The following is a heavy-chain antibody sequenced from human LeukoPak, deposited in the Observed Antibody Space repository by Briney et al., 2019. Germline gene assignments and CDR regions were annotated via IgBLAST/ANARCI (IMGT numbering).Heavy chain of an antibody. V-gene: IGHV4-59*12. CDR1: GGSISSYY. D-gene: IGHD6-13*01. Sequence: SETLSLTCTVSGGSISSYYWSWIRQPPGKGLEWIGYIYYSGSTYYNPSLKSRVTISVDTSKNQFSLKLSSVTAADTAVYYCARANRTRGYSSSWYRTINVWFDPWGQGTLVTVSS. CDR3: ARANRTRGYSSSWYRTINVWFDP. J-gene: IGHJ5*02. CDR2: IYYSGST.